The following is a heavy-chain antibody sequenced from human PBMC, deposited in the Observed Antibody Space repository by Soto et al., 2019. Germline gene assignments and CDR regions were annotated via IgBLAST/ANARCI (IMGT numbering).Heavy chain of an antibody. Sequence: QVQLVESGGGVVQPGRSLRLSCAASGFTFSSYAMHWVRQAPGKGLEWVAVISYDGSNKYYADSVKGRFTISRDNSKNTLDLQIISLRAEDTAVYYCARDYYRFNSGYGFSMDVWRQATTVTVSS. V-gene: IGHV3-30-3*01. D-gene: IGHD5-12*01. J-gene: IGHJ6*02. CDR3: ARDYYRFNSGYGFSMDV. CDR1: GFTFSSYA. CDR2: ISYDGSNK.